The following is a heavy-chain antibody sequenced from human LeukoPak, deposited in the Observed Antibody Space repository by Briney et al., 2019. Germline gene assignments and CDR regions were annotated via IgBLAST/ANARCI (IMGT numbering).Heavy chain of an antibody. CDR3: AKGGISSAAGLDY. Sequence: GGPLRLSCTASGFTFRSYAMSWVRQAPGKGLDWASGINEPGVYTYYADSVKGRFTISRDNSENTLYLQMNSLRVEDTAVFYCAKGGISSAAGLDYWGQGTLVTVSS. CDR2: INEPGVYT. D-gene: IGHD2-2*01. V-gene: IGHV3-23*01. J-gene: IGHJ4*02. CDR1: GFTFRSYA.